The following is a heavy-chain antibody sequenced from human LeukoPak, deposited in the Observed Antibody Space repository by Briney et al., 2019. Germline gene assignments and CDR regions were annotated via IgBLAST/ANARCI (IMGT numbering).Heavy chain of an antibody. D-gene: IGHD3-22*01. Sequence: SETLSLTCAVYGGSLSGYYWSWIRQPPGKGLEWIGEINHSGSTNYNPSLKSRVTISVDTSKNQFSLKLSSVTAADTAVYYCARDIYYDSSGHNWFDPWGQGTLVTVSS. V-gene: IGHV4-34*01. CDR1: GGSLSGYY. CDR3: ARDIYYDSSGHNWFDP. J-gene: IGHJ5*02. CDR2: INHSGST.